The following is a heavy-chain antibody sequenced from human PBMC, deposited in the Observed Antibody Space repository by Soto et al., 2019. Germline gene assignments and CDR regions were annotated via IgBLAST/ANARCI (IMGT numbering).Heavy chain of an antibody. D-gene: IGHD3-3*01. CDR1: GFTFSSYA. Sequence: EVQLLESGGGLVQPGGSLRLSCAASGFTFSSYAMSWVRQAPGKGLEWVSAISGSGGSTYYADSVKGRFTISGDNSNNTLYLQMNSLRAEDTAVYYCAKDRPSVLRFLEWVWRPFDYWGQGTLVTVSS. V-gene: IGHV3-23*01. CDR2: ISGSGGST. J-gene: IGHJ4*02. CDR3: AKDRPSVLRFLEWVWRPFDY.